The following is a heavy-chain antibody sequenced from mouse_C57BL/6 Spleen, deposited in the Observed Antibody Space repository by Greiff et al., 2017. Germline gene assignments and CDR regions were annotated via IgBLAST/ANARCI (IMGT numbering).Heavy chain of an antibody. Sequence: EVQLQQSGPELVKPGASVKIPCKASGYTFTDYNMDWVKQSHGKSLEWIGDINPNNGGTIYNQKFKGKATLTVDKSSSTAYMELRSLTSEDTAVYYCARGSSAGVDYWGQGTTLTVSS. CDR3: ARGSSAGVDY. CDR2: INPNNGGT. V-gene: IGHV1-18*01. CDR1: GYTFTDYN. J-gene: IGHJ2*01.